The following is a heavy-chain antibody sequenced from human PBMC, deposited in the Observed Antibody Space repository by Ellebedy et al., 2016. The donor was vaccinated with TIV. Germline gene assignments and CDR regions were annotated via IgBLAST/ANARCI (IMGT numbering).Heavy chain of an antibody. J-gene: IGHJ2*01. Sequence: SETLSLTXTVSGVSISTYYWSWIRQPAGKGLEWIGHISASGNTNYNPSLESRVTMSVDTSKKQFSLMLTSVTAADTAIYYCVKEGMSSWHYYFDLWGRGTPVTVSS. CDR3: VKEGMSSWHYYFDL. V-gene: IGHV4-4*07. CDR2: ISASGNT. D-gene: IGHD6-13*01. CDR1: GVSISTYY.